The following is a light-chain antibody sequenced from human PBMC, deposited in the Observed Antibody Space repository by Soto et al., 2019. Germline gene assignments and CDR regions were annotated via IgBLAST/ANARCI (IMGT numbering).Light chain of an antibody. CDR2: DAS. Sequence: EIVLTQSPATLSLSPGERATLSCRAGQSIGSHLAWYQQQPGQAPRLLIHDASSRATGIPARFSGSGSGTDFTLTISSLEPEDFALYYCQQRSNWPITFGQGTRLEIK. J-gene: IGKJ5*01. V-gene: IGKV3-11*01. CDR3: QQRSNWPIT. CDR1: QSIGSH.